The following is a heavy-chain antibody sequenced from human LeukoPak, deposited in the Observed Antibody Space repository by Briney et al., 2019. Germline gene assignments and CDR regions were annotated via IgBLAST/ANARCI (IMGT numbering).Heavy chain of an antibody. CDR3: ASDDFWSGYYRGLADY. CDR1: GFTFSSYS. J-gene: IGHJ4*02. V-gene: IGHV3-21*01. D-gene: IGHD3-3*01. CDR2: ISSSSSYI. Sequence: GGSLRLSCAASGFTFSSYSMNWVRQAPGKGLEWVSSISSSSSYIYYADSVKGRFTISRDNAKNSLYLQMNSLRAEDTAVYYCASDDFWSGYYRGLADYWGQGTLVTVSS.